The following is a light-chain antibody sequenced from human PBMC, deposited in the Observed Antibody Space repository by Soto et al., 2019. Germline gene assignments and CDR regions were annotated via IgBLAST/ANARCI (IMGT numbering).Light chain of an antibody. CDR2: DDS. CDR1: QSISSW. CDR3: QQYNSYSQT. Sequence: DIQMTQSPSTLSASVGDRVTITCRASQSISSWLAGYQQKPGKAPKLLIYDDSSLESGVPSRFSGSESETEFTLTIISAQPDDFASCYCQQYNSYSQTFGQGTKVEIK. V-gene: IGKV1-5*01. J-gene: IGKJ1*01.